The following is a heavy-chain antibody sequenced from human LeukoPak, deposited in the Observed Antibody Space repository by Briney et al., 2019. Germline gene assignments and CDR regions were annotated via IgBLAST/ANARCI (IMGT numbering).Heavy chain of an antibody. D-gene: IGHD1-1*01. J-gene: IGHJ4*02. CDR2: ISYDGSNK. V-gene: IGHV3-30*04. CDR3: ARSWGLEPASFRRVDYFDY. Sequence: GGSLRLSCAASGFTFSSYAMHWVRQAPGKGLEWVAVISYDGSNKYYADSVKGRFTISRDNSKNTLYLQMNSLRAEDTAVYYCARSWGLEPASFRRVDYFDYWGQGTLVTVSS. CDR1: GFTFSSYA.